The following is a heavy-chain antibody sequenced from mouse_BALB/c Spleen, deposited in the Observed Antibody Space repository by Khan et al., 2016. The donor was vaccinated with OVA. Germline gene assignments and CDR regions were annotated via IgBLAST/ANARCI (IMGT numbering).Heavy chain of an antibody. CDR3: ARVYCSDFDY. V-gene: IGHV1-20*02. D-gene: IGHD1-1*01. Sequence: VQLKESGPELVKPGASVKISCKASGYSFTGYFMNWVMQSHGKSLEWIGRINPHVGETLFNPKFKGKATLTVDESSSTAHMELRSLASEDSAVYYCARVYCSDFDYWGQGTTLTVSS. CDR1: GYSFTGYF. CDR2: INPHVGET. J-gene: IGHJ2*01.